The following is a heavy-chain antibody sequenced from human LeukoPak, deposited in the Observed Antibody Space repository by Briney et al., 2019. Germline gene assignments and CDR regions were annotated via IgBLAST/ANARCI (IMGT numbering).Heavy chain of an antibody. D-gene: IGHD5-24*01. Sequence: SETLSLSCTVSGGSISSYYWSWLRQPPGKELQWIGYIHSTGTTKFNPSLESRVTMSVDTSKNQFSLKLSSVTAAYTAVYYCARHARRDAYNPNDYWGQGTLVTVSS. V-gene: IGHV4-4*09. CDR3: ARHARRDAYNPNDY. CDR2: IHSTGTT. J-gene: IGHJ4*02. CDR1: GGSISSYY.